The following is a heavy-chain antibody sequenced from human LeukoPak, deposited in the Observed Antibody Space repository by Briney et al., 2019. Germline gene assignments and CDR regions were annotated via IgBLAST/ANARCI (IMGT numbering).Heavy chain of an antibody. Sequence: SETLSLTCTVSRGSMSAYYWTWIRQPPGKGLEFIGYFHFSGSTKYNPSLASRVTVSADTSKNHFSLNLTSVTAADTAVYFCAGAFWESVIDYWGQGTPVTVSS. J-gene: IGHJ4*02. D-gene: IGHD3-16*01. CDR2: FHFSGST. V-gene: IGHV4-59*12. CDR3: AGAFWESVIDY. CDR1: RGSMSAYY.